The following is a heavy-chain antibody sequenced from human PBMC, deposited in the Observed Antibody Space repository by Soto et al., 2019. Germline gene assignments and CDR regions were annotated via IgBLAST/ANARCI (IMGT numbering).Heavy chain of an antibody. CDR3: AKGRDYTEEPFDY. D-gene: IGHD4-4*01. J-gene: IGHJ4*02. CDR1: GFTFSSYG. Sequence: GGSLRLSCAASGFTFSSYGMHWVRQAPGKGLEWVAVISYDGSNKYYADSVKGRFTISRDNSKNTLYLQMNSLRAEDTAVYYCAKGRDYTEEPFDYWGQGTLVTVSS. V-gene: IGHV3-30*18. CDR2: ISYDGSNK.